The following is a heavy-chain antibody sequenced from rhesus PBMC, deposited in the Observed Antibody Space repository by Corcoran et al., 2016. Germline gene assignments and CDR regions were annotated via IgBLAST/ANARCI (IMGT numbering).Heavy chain of an antibody. Sequence: QVTLKESGPALVKPTQTLTLTCTFSGFSISTSGMGVGWIRQPPGKALEWLALIYWDDDKYYSTSLKGRPTISKDTSKNQVVLTMTNMDPVDTATYYCARAYDSGYYTSYWYFDLWGPGTPITISS. CDR1: GFSISTSGMG. CDR3: ARAYDSGYYTSYWYFDL. V-gene: IGHV2-174*01. CDR2: IYWDDDK. J-gene: IGHJ2*01. D-gene: IGHD3-28*01.